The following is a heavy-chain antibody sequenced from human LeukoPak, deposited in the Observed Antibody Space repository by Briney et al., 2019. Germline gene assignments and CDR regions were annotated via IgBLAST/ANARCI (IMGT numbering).Heavy chain of an antibody. CDR3: ARLDSATDDDY. D-gene: IGHD1-1*01. V-gene: IGHV4-39*01. CDR2: ILYSGTT. CDR1: GGSISTSRYS. J-gene: IGHJ4*02. Sequence: SETLSLTCTVSGGSISTSRYSWGWIRQPPGKGLEWIGNILYSGTTYYNPSLKSRVTISVDTSKNQFSLKLSSVTAADTAVYYCARLDSATDDDYWGQGTLVTVSS.